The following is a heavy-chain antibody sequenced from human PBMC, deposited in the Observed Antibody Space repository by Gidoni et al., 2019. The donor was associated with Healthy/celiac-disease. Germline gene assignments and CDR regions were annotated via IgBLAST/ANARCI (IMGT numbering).Heavy chain of an antibody. Sequence: EVQLLESGGGLVQPGGSLRLSCAASGFTFSSYAMSWVRQAPGKGLEWVSAISGSGGSTYYADSVKGRFTISRDNSKNTLYLQMNSLRAEDTAVYYCAKDFWPSSIIVVVTALPDYWGQGTLVTVSS. J-gene: IGHJ4*02. D-gene: IGHD2-21*02. V-gene: IGHV3-23*01. CDR1: GFTFSSYA. CDR3: AKDFWPSSIIVVVTALPDY. CDR2: ISGSGGST.